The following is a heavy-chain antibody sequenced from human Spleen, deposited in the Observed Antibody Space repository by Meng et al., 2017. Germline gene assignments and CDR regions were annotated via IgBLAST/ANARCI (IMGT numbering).Heavy chain of an antibody. J-gene: IGHJ4*02. D-gene: IGHD3-16*02. V-gene: IGHV4-34*01. CDR1: GGSFSGYY. Sequence: QLQRVGRLLLQPSEPSPPPGTVYGGSFSGYYWSWIRQPPGKGLEWIGEINHSGSTNYNPSLKSRVTISVDTSKNQFSLKLSSVTAADTAVYYCARGSYVWGSYRYRRGWYYWGQGTLVTVSS. CDR3: ARGSYVWGSYRYRRGWYY. CDR2: INHSGST.